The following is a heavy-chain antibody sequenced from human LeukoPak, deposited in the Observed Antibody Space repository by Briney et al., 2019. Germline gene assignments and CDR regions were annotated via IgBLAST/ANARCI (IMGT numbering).Heavy chain of an antibody. V-gene: IGHV4-59*01. J-gene: IGHJ4*02. CDR3: ARCSSSWFYFDY. CDR2: IYYSGST. CDR1: GGXISSYY. Sequence: SETLSLTCTVSGGXISSYYWSWIRQPPGKGREWIGHIYYSGSTNYNPSLKSRVTISVDTSKNQFSLKLSSVTAADTAVYYCARCSSSWFYFDYWGQGTLVTVSS. D-gene: IGHD6-13*01.